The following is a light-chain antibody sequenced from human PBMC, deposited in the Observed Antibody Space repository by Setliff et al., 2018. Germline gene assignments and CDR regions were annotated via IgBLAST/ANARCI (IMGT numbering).Light chain of an antibody. Sequence: QSVLTQPRSVSGSPGQSVTISCTGTSSDVGGYNYVSWYQQHPGKAPKLMIYDVSKRPSGVPDRFSGSKSGNTASLTISGLQAEEEADYYCCSYAGSYTSLYVFGTGTKVTVL. CDR1: SSDVGGYNY. CDR2: DVS. V-gene: IGLV2-11*01. J-gene: IGLJ1*01. CDR3: CSYAGSYTSLYV.